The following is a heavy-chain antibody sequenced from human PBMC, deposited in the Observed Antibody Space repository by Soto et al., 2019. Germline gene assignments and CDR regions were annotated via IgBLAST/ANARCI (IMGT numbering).Heavy chain of an antibody. V-gene: IGHV3-30*18. J-gene: IGHJ3*02. CDR2: ISYDGSNI. CDR3: AKPPVEYSASYSFDI. D-gene: IGHD6-6*01. CDR1: GFTFSNYG. Sequence: VQLVESGGGVVQPGKSLRLSCAAYGFTFSNYGMHWVRQAPGKGLDWVAVISYDGSNIYYADSVKGRFTISRDNSKNTLYLQMNTLRAEDTAVYYCAKPPVEYSASYSFDIWGQGTMVTVSS.